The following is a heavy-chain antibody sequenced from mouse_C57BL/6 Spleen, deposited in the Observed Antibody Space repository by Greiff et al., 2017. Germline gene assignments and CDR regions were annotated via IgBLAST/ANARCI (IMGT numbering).Heavy chain of an antibody. D-gene: IGHD1-1*01. V-gene: IGHV5-4*01. CDR1: GFTFSSYA. CDR3: ARAPPFITTVVAHFDY. J-gene: IGHJ2*01. Sequence: DVHLVESGGGLVKPGGSLKLSCAASGFTFSSYAMSWVRQTPEKRLEWVATISDGGSYTYYPDNVKGRFTISRDNAKNNLYLQMSHLKSEDTAMYYCARAPPFITTVVAHFDYWGQGTTLTVSS. CDR2: ISDGGSYT.